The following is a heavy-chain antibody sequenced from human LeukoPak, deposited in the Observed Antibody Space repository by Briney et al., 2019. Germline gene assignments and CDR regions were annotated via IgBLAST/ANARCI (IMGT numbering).Heavy chain of an antibody. CDR2: ISRGGSTT. Sequence: GGSLKLSCAASGFTFSDYYMSWIRQAPGKGLEWVSYISRGGSTTYYADSVKGRFTISRDNAKNSLFLRMNSLRAEDTAVYYCVRGVSISSSWYNDIWGQGTMVTVSS. J-gene: IGHJ3*02. CDR1: GFTFSDYY. CDR3: VRGVSISSSWYNDI. V-gene: IGHV3-11*01. D-gene: IGHD6-13*01.